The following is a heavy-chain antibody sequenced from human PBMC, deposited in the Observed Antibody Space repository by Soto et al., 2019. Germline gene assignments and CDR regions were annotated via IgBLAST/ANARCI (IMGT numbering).Heavy chain of an antibody. J-gene: IGHJ4*02. Sequence: EVQLVQSGAEVKKPGESLKISCKGSGYIFTNYWIGWVRQMPGKGLEWMGIIYPGDSDTKYSPSSQGQVTISADKSINTAYLQWSSLKASDTAMYYCASLSRLEPRSAFDYWGQGTLVTVSS. CDR3: ASLSRLEPRSAFDY. CDR1: GYIFTNYW. V-gene: IGHV5-51*01. D-gene: IGHD1-1*01. CDR2: IYPGDSDT.